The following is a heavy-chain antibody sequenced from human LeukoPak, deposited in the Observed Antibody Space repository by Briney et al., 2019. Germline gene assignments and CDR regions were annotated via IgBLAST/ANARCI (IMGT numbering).Heavy chain of an antibody. CDR3: ARAAVEMATILYYYYMDV. Sequence: SETLSLTCAVYGGSFSGYYWSWIRQPPGKGLEWIGEINHRGSTNYNPSLKSRVTISVDTSKNQFSLKLSSVTAADTAVYYCARAAVEMATILYYYYMDVWGKGTTVTVSS. CDR1: GGSFSGYY. V-gene: IGHV4-34*01. CDR2: INHRGST. D-gene: IGHD5-24*01. J-gene: IGHJ6*03.